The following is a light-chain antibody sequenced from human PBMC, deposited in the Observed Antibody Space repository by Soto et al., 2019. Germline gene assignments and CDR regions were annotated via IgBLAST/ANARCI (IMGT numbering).Light chain of an antibody. CDR1: QSVTSTY. V-gene: IGKV3-20*01. CDR3: QQSGSSPRT. CDR2: GTS. J-gene: IGKJ1*01. Sequence: EIVLTQSPGTLSLSPGERATLSCRASQSVTSTYLAWYQQTPGQAPRLLIYGTSNRATGVPDRFSGSGSGTDFTLNISGLEPEDFAVYYCQQSGSSPRTFGQGTKVEIK.